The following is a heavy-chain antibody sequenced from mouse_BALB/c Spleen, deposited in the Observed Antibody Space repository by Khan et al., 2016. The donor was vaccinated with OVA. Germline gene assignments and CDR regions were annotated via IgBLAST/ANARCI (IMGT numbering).Heavy chain of an antibody. J-gene: IGHJ2*01. CDR1: GYIFTSYW. CDR2: IYPGTDNT. D-gene: IGHD6-1*01. V-gene: IGHV1-76*01. Sequence: QVQLKQSGAELMRPGASVKLSCKTSGYIFTSYWINWVKQRSGQGLEWIARIYPGTDNTYYNEKFKDKATLTADKSSTTAYMQLSSLKSEDSAVYFCAREEPLYYFDYWGQGTTLTVSS. CDR3: AREEPLYYFDY.